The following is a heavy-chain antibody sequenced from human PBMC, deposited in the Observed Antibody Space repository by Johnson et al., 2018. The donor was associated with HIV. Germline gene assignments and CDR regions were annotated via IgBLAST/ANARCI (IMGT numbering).Heavy chain of an antibody. D-gene: IGHD7-27*01. CDR1: EFAFSSYD. CDR3: ARENWGAFDL. V-gene: IGHV3-13*01. Sequence: VQLVESGGGLVQPGGSLRLPCAASEFAFSSYDMHWVRQAPGKGLEWVSSIGTAGDTYYSGSVKGRFTISRENDKNSLYLQMNSLRAGDTAVYYCARENWGAFDLWGQGTMVTVSS. J-gene: IGHJ3*01. CDR2: IGTAGDT.